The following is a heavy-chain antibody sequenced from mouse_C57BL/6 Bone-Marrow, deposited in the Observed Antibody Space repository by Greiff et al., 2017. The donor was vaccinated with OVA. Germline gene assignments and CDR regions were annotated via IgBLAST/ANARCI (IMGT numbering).Heavy chain of an antibody. CDR3: ARRRGPYGNSYWYFDV. J-gene: IGHJ1*03. CDR2: INPDSSTI. V-gene: IGHV4-1*01. Sequence: AASGIDFSRYWMSWVRRAPGKGLEWIGEINPDSSTINYAPSLKDQFIISRDNAKNTLYLQMSKVRSEDTALYYCARRRGPYGNSYWYFDVWGTGTTVTVSS. D-gene: IGHD2-1*01. CDR1: GIDFSRYW.